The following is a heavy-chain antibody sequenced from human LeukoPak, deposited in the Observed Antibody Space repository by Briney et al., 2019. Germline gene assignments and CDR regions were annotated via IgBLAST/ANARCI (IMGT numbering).Heavy chain of an antibody. CDR1: GGSISSYY. V-gene: IGHV4-59*01. CDR3: ARIPPSSRLFRGGYYFDY. Sequence: SETLSLTCTVSGGSISSYYWSWIRQPPGKGLEWIGYIYYSGSTNYNPSLKSRVTISVDTSKNQFSLKLSSVTAADTAAYYCARIPPSSRLFRGGYYFDYWGQGTLVTVSS. J-gene: IGHJ4*02. CDR2: IYYSGST. D-gene: IGHD3-16*01.